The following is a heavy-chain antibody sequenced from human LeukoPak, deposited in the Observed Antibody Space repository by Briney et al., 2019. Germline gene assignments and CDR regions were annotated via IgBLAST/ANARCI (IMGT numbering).Heavy chain of an antibody. J-gene: IGHJ5*02. CDR1: GGTYSSYA. CDR3: AREKFTMVRGVITYNWFDP. V-gene: IGHV1-69*13. D-gene: IGHD3-10*01. CDR2: IIPIFGTA. Sequence: SVKVSCKASGGTYSSYAISWVRQAPGQGLEWMGGIIPIFGTANYAQKFQGRVTITADESTSTAYMELSSLRSEDTAVYYCAREKFTMVRGVITYNWFDPWGQGTLVTVSS.